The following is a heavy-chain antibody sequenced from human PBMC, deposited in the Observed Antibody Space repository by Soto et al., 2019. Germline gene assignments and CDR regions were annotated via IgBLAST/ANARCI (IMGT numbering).Heavy chain of an antibody. V-gene: IGHV3-15*01. CDR1: GGSISSYY. Sequence: VQLQESGPGLVKPSETLSLTCTVSGGSISSYYWSWIRQPPGKGLEWIGQIRRKKDDERKDYAAPVKDRFIISRDDSKQTVDLQMNSLKIEDTAVYYCTTLVAGPAWGDDYWGQGTLVTVSS. D-gene: IGHD6-19*01. J-gene: IGHJ4*02. CDR3: TTLVAGPAWGDDY. CDR2: IRRKKDDERK.